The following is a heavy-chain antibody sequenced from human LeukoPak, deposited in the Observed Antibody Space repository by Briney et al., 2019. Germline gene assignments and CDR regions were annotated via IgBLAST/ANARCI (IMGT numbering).Heavy chain of an antibody. Sequence: SVTVSCKASGFTFHPSAMQWVRQARGQRLEWIGWIVLGSGNTVYSHKFHDRLIIPRDMSTSPVYMELDSLGSEDTAVYSCAAQRGASLHDFWSTRLFDPWGQGTLVTVSS. J-gene: IGHJ5*02. V-gene: IGHV1-58*02. CDR1: GFTFHPSA. D-gene: IGHD3-3*01. CDR2: IVLGSGNT. CDR3: AAQRGASLHDFWSTRLFDP.